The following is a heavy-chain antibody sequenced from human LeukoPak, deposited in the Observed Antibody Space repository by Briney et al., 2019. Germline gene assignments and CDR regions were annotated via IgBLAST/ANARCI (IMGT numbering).Heavy chain of an antibody. J-gene: IGHJ4*02. CDR1: GGSISSSSYY. V-gene: IGHV4-39*01. D-gene: IGHD3-22*01. CDR2: IYYSGST. Sequence: PSETLSLTCTVSGGSISSSSYYWGWLRQPAGKGLEWIGRIYYSGSTYYNPSLKSRVTISVDTSKNQFSLKLSSVTAADTAVYYCARHSRGYYYDSSGYRWGQGTLVTVSS. CDR3: ARHSRGYYYDSSGYR.